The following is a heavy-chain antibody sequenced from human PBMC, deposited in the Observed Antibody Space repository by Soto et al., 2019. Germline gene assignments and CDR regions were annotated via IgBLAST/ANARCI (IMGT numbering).Heavy chain of an antibody. Sequence: SETLSLTCTVSGGSISGHYWSWIRQPPGKGLQWIGYIYSSGSTNYNPSLKSRVTISVDTSKNQFSLKLSSVTAADTAVYYCARQSCSSTSCYSWVSWFEHWGQGTLVTVSS. D-gene: IGHD2-2*01. V-gene: IGHV4-59*08. CDR1: GGSISGHY. CDR3: ARQSCSSTSCYSWVSWFEH. J-gene: IGHJ5*02. CDR2: IYSSGST.